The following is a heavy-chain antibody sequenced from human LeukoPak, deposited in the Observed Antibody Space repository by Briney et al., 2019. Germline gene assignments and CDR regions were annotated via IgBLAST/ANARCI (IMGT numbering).Heavy chain of an antibody. CDR3: ASLDYGDYVASRDY. D-gene: IGHD4-17*01. Sequence: GGSLRLSCAASGFTFSSYAMHWVRQAPGKGLEWVAVISYDGSNKYYADSVKGRFTISRDNSKNTLYLQMNSLRAEDTAVYYCASLDYGDYVASRDYWGQGTLVTVSS. J-gene: IGHJ4*02. CDR1: GFTFSSYA. V-gene: IGHV3-30*04. CDR2: ISYDGSNK.